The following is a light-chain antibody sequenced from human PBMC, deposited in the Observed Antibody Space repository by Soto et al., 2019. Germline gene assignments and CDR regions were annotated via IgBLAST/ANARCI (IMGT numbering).Light chain of an antibody. CDR2: DAS. CDR3: QQYDNPPLT. CDR1: QDINNC. V-gene: IGKV1-33*01. J-gene: IGKJ3*01. Sequence: DIQMTQTPSSLSASVGDRVTITCQASQDINNCLNWYHQKPGKPPNILIYDASHLATGVPSRFSGSGSGTHCTFTISRLQPEDTATYYGQQYDNPPLTFGPGTKVDIK.